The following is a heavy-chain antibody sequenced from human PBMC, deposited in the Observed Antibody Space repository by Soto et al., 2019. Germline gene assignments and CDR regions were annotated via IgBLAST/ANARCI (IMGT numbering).Heavy chain of an antibody. D-gene: IGHD2-2*01. CDR1: GFTFSSYA. V-gene: IGHV3-23*01. CDR2: ISGSGGST. J-gene: IGHJ4*02. CDR3: AKAVGYCSSTSCSAV. Sequence: PGGSLRLSCAASGFTFSSYAMSWVRQAPGKGLEWVSAISGSGGSTYYADSVKGRFTISRDNSKNTLYLQMNSLRAEDTAVYYCAKAVGYCSSTSCSAVWGQGTLVTVSS.